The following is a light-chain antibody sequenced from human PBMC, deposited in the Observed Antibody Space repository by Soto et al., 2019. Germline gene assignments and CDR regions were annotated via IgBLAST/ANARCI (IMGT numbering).Light chain of an antibody. J-gene: IGKJ1*01. V-gene: IGKV3-20*01. CDR2: GAS. CDR1: QSVSSSY. CDR3: KQFGSAPST. Sequence: EIVLTQSPGTLSLSPGERATLSCRASQSVSSSYLAWYQQKPGQAPRLLSYGASSRATGIPDRFSGSGSGTDFTLTISRLEPEDFAVYYCKQFGSAPSTFGQGTKVDIK.